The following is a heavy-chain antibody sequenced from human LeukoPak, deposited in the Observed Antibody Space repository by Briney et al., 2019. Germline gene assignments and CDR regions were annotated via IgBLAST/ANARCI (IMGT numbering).Heavy chain of an antibody. D-gene: IGHD5-12*01. J-gene: IGHJ4*02. CDR2: ISDSSAM. Sequence: GGSLRLSCAASGFTFRTYSMKWVRQAPGKGLEWVSYISDSSAMYYADSVRGRFTISRENDKNSLFLQMNSLRAEDTAVYYCARDGGYSGFDADCWGQGTLVTVPS. V-gene: IGHV3-48*01. CDR1: GFTFRTYS. CDR3: ARDGGYSGFDADC.